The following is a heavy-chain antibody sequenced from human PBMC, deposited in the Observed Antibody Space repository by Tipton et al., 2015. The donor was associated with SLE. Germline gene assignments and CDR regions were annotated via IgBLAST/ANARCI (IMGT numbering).Heavy chain of an antibody. CDR2: IYYTGTT. CDR3: ARLPSVRGAFDF. V-gene: IGHV4-39*01. J-gene: IGHJ3*01. Sequence: TLSLTCSVSGGSISSYSYYWAWIRQAPGRGLEYIGYIYYTGTTDYSSSLESRVSISLDTSKSQLSLRLTSVTAADTAIYFCARLPSVRGAFDFWGQGTMVTVTS. CDR1: GGSISSYSYY.